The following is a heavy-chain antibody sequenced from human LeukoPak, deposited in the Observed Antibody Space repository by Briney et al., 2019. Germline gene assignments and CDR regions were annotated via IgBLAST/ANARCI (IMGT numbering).Heavy chain of an antibody. Sequence: SETLSLTCTVSGGSISTYYWSWIRQPPGKGLEWIGYIYYSGGTNYNPSLKSRVTISVDTSRNQFSLKLSSVTAADTAVYYCALTTRFGGSSGFDYFDYWGQGTLVTVSS. CDR2: IYYSGGT. CDR3: ALTTRFGGSSGFDYFDY. J-gene: IGHJ4*02. D-gene: IGHD3-22*01. V-gene: IGHV4-59*08. CDR1: GGSISTYY.